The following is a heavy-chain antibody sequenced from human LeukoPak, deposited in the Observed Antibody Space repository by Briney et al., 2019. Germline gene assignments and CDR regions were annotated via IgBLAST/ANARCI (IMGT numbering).Heavy chain of an antibody. Sequence: GGSLRLSCAASGFTFSSYSMNWVRQAPGKGLELVANIKQDGSEKYYVDSVKGRFTISRDNAKNSLYLQMNSLRAEDTAVYYCARAGPYSYGYDDAFDIWGQGTMVTVSS. CDR1: GFTFSSYS. CDR2: IKQDGSEK. CDR3: ARAGPYSYGYDDAFDI. V-gene: IGHV3-7*01. J-gene: IGHJ3*02. D-gene: IGHD5-18*01.